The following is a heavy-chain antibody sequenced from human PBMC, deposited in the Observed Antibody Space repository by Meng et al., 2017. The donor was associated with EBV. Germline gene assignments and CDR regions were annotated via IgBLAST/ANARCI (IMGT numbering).Heavy chain of an antibody. J-gene: IGHJ4*02. CDR3: ASRGDAGFDF. CDR2: INPNSGDT. V-gene: IGHV1-2*06. Sequence: QVQLVQSGAEVKNPGASVKVSCKASGYPFTGYYIHWVRQAPGQGLEWMGRINPNSGDTNYAQKFQGRVTMTRDTSISTAYMDLSSLTSDDTAVYYCASRGDAGFDFWGQGTLVTVSS. CDR1: GYPFTGYY. D-gene: IGHD5-12*01.